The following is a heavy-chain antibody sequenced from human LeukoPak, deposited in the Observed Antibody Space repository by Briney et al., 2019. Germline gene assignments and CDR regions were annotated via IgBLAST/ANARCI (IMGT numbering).Heavy chain of an antibody. CDR1: GFTFSNAY. D-gene: IGHD2-21*01. CDR2: IKPKTDGETT. V-gene: IGHV3-15*07. J-gene: IGHJ4*02. Sequence: GGYLRLSCAASGFTFSNAYMNWVRQAPGKGLEWVGRIKPKTDGETTEYAAPVKGRFSISRDDSKNMLYLQMNSLKTEDTAVYYCITPLPYSAQGGQGTLVTVSS. CDR3: ITPLPYSAQ.